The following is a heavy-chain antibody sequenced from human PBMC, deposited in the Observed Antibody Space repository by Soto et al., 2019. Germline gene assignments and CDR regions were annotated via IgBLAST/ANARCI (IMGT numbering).Heavy chain of an antibody. D-gene: IGHD2-21*02. CDR3: ARDHSGDCNCYHYYRIAV. J-gene: IGHJ6*02. Sequence: SVKVSCKASGGTFSSYAISWVRQAPGQGLEWMGGIIPIFGTANYAQKFQGRVTITADKSTSTAYMELSSLRSEDTAVYYCARDHSGDCNCYHYYRIAVRGRRSTVIGSS. V-gene: IGHV1-69*06. CDR1: GGTFSSYA. CDR2: IIPIFGTA.